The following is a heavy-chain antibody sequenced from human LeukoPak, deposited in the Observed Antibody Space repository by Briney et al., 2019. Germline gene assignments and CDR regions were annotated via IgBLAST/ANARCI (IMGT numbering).Heavy chain of an antibody. V-gene: IGHV3-74*01. J-gene: IGHJ4*02. CDR3: ARGPRGGTLDF. D-gene: IGHD3-10*01. CDR2: TTSDGSTT. Sequence: GGSLTLSCAASGFTFSTYWMYWVRQAPGKGLVWVSRTTSDGSTTTYADSVKGRFTITRDNAKNTLYLQMNSLSAEDTAVYYCARGPRGGTLDFWGQGTLVTVSS. CDR1: GFTFSTYW.